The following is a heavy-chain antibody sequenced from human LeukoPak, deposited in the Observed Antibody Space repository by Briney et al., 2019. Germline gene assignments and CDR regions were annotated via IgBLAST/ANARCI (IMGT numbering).Heavy chain of an antibody. V-gene: IGHV5-51*01. D-gene: IGHD5-18*01. CDR2: IYPGDSET. J-gene: IGHJ4*02. CDR1: GYSFTNYW. CDR3: ARSNIQLWFLDS. Sequence: GESLKIPCKGSGYSFTNYWIGWVRQMPGKGLERMGIIYPGDSETRYSPSFQGQVTISADKSISTAYLHWSSLKASDTAIYYCARSNIQLWFLDSWGQGTLVTVSS.